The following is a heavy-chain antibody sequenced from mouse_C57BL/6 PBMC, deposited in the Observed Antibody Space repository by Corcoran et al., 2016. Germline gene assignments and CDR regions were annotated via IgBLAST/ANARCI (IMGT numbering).Heavy chain of an antibody. CDR2: INTYSGVP. D-gene: IGHD4-1*01. CDR3: ARWFPELGAWFAY. Sequence: QIQLVQSGPELKKPGETVKISCKASGYTFTTYGMSWVKQAPGKGLKWMGWINTYSGVPTYADDFKGRFAFSLETSASTAYLQINNLKNEDTATYVCARWFPELGAWFAYWGQGTLVTVSA. CDR1: GYTFTTYG. J-gene: IGHJ3*01. V-gene: IGHV9-3*01.